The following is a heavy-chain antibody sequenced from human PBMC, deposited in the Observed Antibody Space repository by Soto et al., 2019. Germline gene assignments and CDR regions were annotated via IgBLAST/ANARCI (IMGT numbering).Heavy chain of an antibody. CDR3: AKAGPYCSSTSCYAL. J-gene: IGHJ1*01. Sequence: PGGSLRLSCAASGFTFSSYAMYWVRQAPGKGLEWVAFISYDGSDKYYADSVKGRFTISRVNSKNTLYLQMNSLRADDTAVYFCAKAGPYCSSTSCYALWGQGTLVTVSS. V-gene: IGHV3-30*18. CDR2: ISYDGSDK. CDR1: GFTFSSYA. D-gene: IGHD2-2*01.